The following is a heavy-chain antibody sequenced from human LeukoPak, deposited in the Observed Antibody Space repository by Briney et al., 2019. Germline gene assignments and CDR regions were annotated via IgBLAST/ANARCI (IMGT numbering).Heavy chain of an antibody. J-gene: IGHJ4*02. Sequence: PGGSLRLSCAASGFTFSSYAMSWVRQAPGKGLEWVSAISGSGGSTYYADSVKGRFTISRDNSKNTLYLQMSSLRAEDTAVYYCAKGGIYGYYFDYWGQGTLVTVSS. CDR1: GFTFSSYA. CDR3: AKGGIYGYYFDY. CDR2: ISGSGGST. V-gene: IGHV3-23*01. D-gene: IGHD5-12*01.